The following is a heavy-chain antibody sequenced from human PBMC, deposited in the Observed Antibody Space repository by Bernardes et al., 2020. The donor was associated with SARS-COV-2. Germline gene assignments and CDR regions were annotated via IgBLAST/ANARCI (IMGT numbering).Heavy chain of an antibody. J-gene: IGHJ4*02. V-gene: IGHV2-5*01. Sequence: SGPTLVKPTQTLTLTCTFSGFSLSTSAVGVGWIRQPPGKAPEWLAVIYWNDDKRYSPSLKNRLTIAKATSKNQVVLTMTNMDPVDTGTYYCARYDYGAYYFDYWGQGTLVTVSS. CDR2: IYWNDDK. CDR1: GFSLSTSAVG. CDR3: ARYDYGAYYFDY. D-gene: IGHD4-17*01.